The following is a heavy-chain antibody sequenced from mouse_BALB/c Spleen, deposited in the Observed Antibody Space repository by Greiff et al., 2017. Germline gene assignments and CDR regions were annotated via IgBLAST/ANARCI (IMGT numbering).Heavy chain of an antibody. CDR1: GFTFSSFG. CDR2: ISSGSSTI. J-gene: IGHJ3*01. Sequence: EVMLVESGGGLVQPGGSRKLSCAASGFTFSSFGMHWVRQAPEKGLEWVAYISSGSSTIYYADTVKGRFTISRDNPKNTLFLQMTSLRSEDTAMYYCARDITTASYWGQGTLVTVSA. CDR3: ARDITTASY. D-gene: IGHD1-2*01. V-gene: IGHV5-17*02.